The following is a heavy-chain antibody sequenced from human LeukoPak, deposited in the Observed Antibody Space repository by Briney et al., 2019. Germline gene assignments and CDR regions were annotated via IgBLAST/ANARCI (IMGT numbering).Heavy chain of an antibody. CDR1: GFTFSSYG. Sequence: AGGSLRLSCAASGFTFSSYGMHWVRQAPSKGLEWVAVIWYDGSNKYYAHSVKGRFTISRDNSKNTLYLQMNSQTAEDTAVYYCARDFKWEPSPAVFDYWGQGTLVTVSS. D-gene: IGHD1-26*01. CDR3: ARDFKWEPSPAVFDY. J-gene: IGHJ4*02. CDR2: IWYDGSNK. V-gene: IGHV3-33*01.